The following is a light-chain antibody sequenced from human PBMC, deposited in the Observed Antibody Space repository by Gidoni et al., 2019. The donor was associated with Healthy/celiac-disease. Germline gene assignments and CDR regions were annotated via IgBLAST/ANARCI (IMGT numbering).Light chain of an antibody. Sequence: DIVMTQSPLSLPVTPGEPASISCRSSQSLLHSNGYNYLDWYLQKPGQSPQLLIYLGSNRASGVPDRFSGSGSGTDFTLKISRVEAEDVGVYYCMQALQTPWVFXXXTKLEIK. V-gene: IGKV2-28*01. CDR3: MQALQTPWV. J-gene: IGKJ2*01. CDR1: QSLLHSNGYNY. CDR2: LGS.